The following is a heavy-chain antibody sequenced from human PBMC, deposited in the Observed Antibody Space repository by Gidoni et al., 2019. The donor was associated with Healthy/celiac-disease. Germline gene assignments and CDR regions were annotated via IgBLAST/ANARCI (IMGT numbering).Heavy chain of an antibody. CDR1: GGSISRYY. J-gene: IGHJ6*03. Sequence: QVQLQESGPGLVKPSETLSLTCTVSGGSISRYYWSWLRQPAGKGLEWIVRIDTSGSTNYNPSLKSRVTMSVDTSKNQFSLKLSSVTAADTAVYYCARDYDGCSSTSCPDYYYYYYMDVWGKGTTVTVSS. CDR3: ARDYDGCSSTSCPDYYYYYYMDV. CDR2: IDTSGST. D-gene: IGHD2-2*01. V-gene: IGHV4-4*07.